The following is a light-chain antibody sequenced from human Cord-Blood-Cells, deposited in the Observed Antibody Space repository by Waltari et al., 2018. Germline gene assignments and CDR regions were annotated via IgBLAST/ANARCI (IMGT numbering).Light chain of an antibody. CDR3: QQYNSYSWT. CDR2: DAC. J-gene: IGKJ1*01. V-gene: IGKV1-5*01. CDR1: QSISSW. Sequence: DIQMTQSPSTLSASVGDRVTITCRASQSISSWLAWYQQKPGKAPKLLIYDACSLESGVPSRFSGSGSGTEFILTISSLQPDDFATYYCQQYNSYSWTFGQGTKVEIK.